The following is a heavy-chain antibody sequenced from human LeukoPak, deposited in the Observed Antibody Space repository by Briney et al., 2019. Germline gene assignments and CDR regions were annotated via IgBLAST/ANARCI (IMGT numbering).Heavy chain of an antibody. D-gene: IGHD1-26*01. J-gene: IGHJ4*02. V-gene: IGHV3-48*04. CDR2: ISSSSSTI. CDR1: GFTFSSYS. Sequence: PGGSLRLSCAASGFTFSSYSMNWVRQAPGKGLEWVSYISSSSSTIYYADSVKGRFTISRDNAKNSLYLQMNSLRAEDTAVYYCARDEQVPWYSGSYNWGQGTLVTVSS. CDR3: ARDEQVPWYSGSYN.